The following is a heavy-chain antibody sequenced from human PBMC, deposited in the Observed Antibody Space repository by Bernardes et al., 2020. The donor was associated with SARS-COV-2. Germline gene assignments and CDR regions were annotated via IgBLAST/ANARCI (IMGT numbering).Heavy chain of an antibody. CDR3: ALEGGSLGVIHYAMDV. J-gene: IGHJ6*02. CDR2: FDPEHGET. V-gene: IGHV1-24*01. CDR1: GYSLSIFP. Sequence: ASVKVSCKVSGYSLSIFPMYWVRQAPGKGLEWLGTFDPEHGETTYAQKFQGRVTLTEDASTDTAYMELTSLRSEDTAVYFCALEGGSLGVIHYAMDVWGQGTTVIVSS. D-gene: IGHD3-16*01.